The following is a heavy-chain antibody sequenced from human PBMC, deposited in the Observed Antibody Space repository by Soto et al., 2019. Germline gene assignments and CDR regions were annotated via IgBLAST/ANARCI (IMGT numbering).Heavy chain of an antibody. J-gene: IGHJ1*01. Sequence: GGSLRLSCAASGFTFSSYAMSWVRQAPGKGLEWVSAISGSGGSTYYADSVKGRFTISRDNSKNTLYLQMNSLRAEDTAVYYCAKVPSRYSSSWEYFQHWGQGTLVTVSS. V-gene: IGHV3-23*01. D-gene: IGHD6-13*01. CDR3: AKVPSRYSSSWEYFQH. CDR2: ISGSGGST. CDR1: GFTFSSYA.